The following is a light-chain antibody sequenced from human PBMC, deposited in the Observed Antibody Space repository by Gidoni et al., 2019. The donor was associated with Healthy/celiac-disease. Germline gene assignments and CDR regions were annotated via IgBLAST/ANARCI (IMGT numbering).Light chain of an antibody. Sequence: EIVLTQSPATLSLSPGERATLSCRASQSVSSYLAWYQQQPGQAPRLLIYDASNRATGIPARFSGSGSGTDFTLTISSLEPEDFAVDDCQQRSNWPPTFGPGTKVDIK. V-gene: IGKV3-11*01. J-gene: IGKJ3*01. CDR3: QQRSNWPPT. CDR2: DAS. CDR1: QSVSSY.